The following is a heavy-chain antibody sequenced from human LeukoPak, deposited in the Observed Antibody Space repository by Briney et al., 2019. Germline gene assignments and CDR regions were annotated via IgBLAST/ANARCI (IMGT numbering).Heavy chain of an antibody. D-gene: IGHD3-10*01. CDR2: IRAYNGNT. J-gene: IGHJ2*01. CDR3: ARASVSGSYYELGPNWYFDL. Sequence: GASVKVSCKASGYTFTSYGISWVRQAPGQGLEWMRWIRAYNGNTNYAQKLQGRVTMTTDTSTSTAYMELRSLRSDDTAVYYCARASVSGSYYELGPNWYFDLWGRGTLVTVSS. CDR1: GYTFTSYG. V-gene: IGHV1-18*01.